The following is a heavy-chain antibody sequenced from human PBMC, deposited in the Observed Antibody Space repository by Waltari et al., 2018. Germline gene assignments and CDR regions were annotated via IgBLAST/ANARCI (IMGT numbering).Heavy chain of an antibody. Sequence: QLQLQESGSGLVKPSQTLSLTCAVSGGSISSGGYSWSWIRQPPGKGLEWIGYIYHSGSTYYTPSRKSRVTISVDRSKNQFSLKLSSVTAADTAVYYCARTIFGVVTPYFDYWGQGTLVTVSS. CDR3: ARTIFGVVTPYFDY. CDR1: GGSISSGGYS. D-gene: IGHD3-3*01. V-gene: IGHV4-30-2*01. CDR2: IYHSGST. J-gene: IGHJ4*02.